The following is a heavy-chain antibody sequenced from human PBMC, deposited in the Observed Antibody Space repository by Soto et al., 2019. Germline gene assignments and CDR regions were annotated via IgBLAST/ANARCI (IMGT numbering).Heavy chain of an antibody. CDR3: AKDLGDYYYYYGMDV. CDR2: ISYDGSNK. D-gene: IGHD4-17*01. V-gene: IGHV3-30*18. Sequence: SLRLSCTASGFTFSSYGMHWVRQAPGKGLEWVAVISYDGSNKYYADSVKGRFTISRDNSKNTLYLQMNSLRAEDTAVYYCAKDLGDYYYYYGMDVWGQGTTVTVSS. CDR1: GFTFSSYG. J-gene: IGHJ6*02.